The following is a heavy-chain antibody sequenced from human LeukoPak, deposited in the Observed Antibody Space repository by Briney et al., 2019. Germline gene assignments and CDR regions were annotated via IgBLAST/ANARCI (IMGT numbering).Heavy chain of an antibody. CDR1: GYSISSGYY. D-gene: IGHD3-3*01. V-gene: IGHV4-38-2*01. J-gene: IGHJ6*03. CDR2: IYHSGGT. CDR3: ARHRRGTIFSPYMDV. Sequence: DTLSLLRDLSGYSISSGYYWGWIRPPPGKGLEWVGCIYHSGGTYYNTSLKCRVTISVDTSKDQFSLKLSSVTAADTAVYYCARHRRGTIFSPYMDVRGKGNAVTVSS.